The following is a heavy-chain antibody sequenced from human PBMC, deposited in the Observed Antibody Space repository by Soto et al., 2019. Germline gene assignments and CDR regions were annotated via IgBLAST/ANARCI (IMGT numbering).Heavy chain of an antibody. CDR1: GDSISSYY. V-gene: IGHV4-59*01. D-gene: IGHD2-21*01. J-gene: IGHJ4*02. Sequence: PSETLSLTCTVSGDSISSYYWSWIRQPPGKGLEWIGYIYYSGSTNYNPSLKSRVTISVDTSKNQFSLKLSSVTAADTAVYYCASGLVEGRLLFPYWGQGTLVTVSS. CDR2: IYYSGST. CDR3: ASGLVEGRLLFPY.